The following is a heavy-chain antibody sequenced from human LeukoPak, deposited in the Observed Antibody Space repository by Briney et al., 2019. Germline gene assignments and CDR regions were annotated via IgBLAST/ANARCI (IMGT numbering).Heavy chain of an antibody. V-gene: IGHV4-39*01. D-gene: IGHD3-22*01. CDR1: GGSISSSTW. J-gene: IGHJ4*02. CDR3: ARAQRYYDSSGYYYVHGVFDY. CDR2: IYYSGST. Sequence: SETLSLTCAVSGGSISSSTWWSWVRLPPGKGLEWIGSIYYSGSTYYNPSLKSRVTISVDTSKNQFSLKLSSVTAADTAVYYCARAQRYYDSSGYYYVHGVFDYWGQGTLVTVSS.